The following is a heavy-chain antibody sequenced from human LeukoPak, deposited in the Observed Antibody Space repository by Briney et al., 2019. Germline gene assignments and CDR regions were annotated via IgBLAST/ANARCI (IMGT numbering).Heavy chain of an antibody. J-gene: IGHJ4*02. Sequence: GGSLRLSCAASGFTFSSYGMHWVRQAPGKGLEWVSYISSSSSTIYYADSVKGRFTISRDNAKNSLYLQMNSLRAEDTAVYYCARTEVVTSPEFDYWGQGTLVTVSS. D-gene: IGHD4-23*01. CDR1: GFTFSSYG. CDR2: ISSSSSTI. V-gene: IGHV3-48*04. CDR3: ARTEVVTSPEFDY.